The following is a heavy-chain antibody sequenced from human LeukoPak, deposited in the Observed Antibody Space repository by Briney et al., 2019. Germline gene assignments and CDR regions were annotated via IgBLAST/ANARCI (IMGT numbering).Heavy chain of an antibody. Sequence: ASVKVSCKASGGTFSSYAISWVRQAPGQGLEWMGGIIPIFGTANYAQKFQGRVTITADESTSTAYMELSSLRSEDTAVYYCARGKYSSGWSLYYYYYYGMDVWGQGTTVTVSS. CDR3: ARGKYSSGWSLYYYYYYGMDV. CDR1: GGTFSSYA. J-gene: IGHJ6*02. V-gene: IGHV1-69*13. D-gene: IGHD6-19*01. CDR2: IIPIFGTA.